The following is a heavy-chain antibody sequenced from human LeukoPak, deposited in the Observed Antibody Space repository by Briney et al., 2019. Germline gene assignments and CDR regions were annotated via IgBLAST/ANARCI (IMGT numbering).Heavy chain of an antibody. J-gene: IGHJ6*02. D-gene: IGHD6-19*01. V-gene: IGHV3-7*01. Sequence: PGGSLRLSCAASGFTFSSYWMSWVRQAPGKGLEWVANIKQDGSEKYYVDSVKGRFTISRDNAKNSLYLQMNSLRAEDTAVYYCARDSYSRGWYGYYYYGMDVWGQGTTVTVSS. CDR1: GFTFSSYW. CDR3: ARDSYSRGWYGYYYYGMDV. CDR2: IKQDGSEK.